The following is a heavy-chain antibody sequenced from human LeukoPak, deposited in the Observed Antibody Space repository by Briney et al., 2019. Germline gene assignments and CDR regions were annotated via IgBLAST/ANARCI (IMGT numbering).Heavy chain of an antibody. CDR2: IYYSGST. V-gene: IGHV4-31*03. CDR3: ARDTYLNWFDP. CDR1: GGSISSGGYY. Sequence: PSETLSLTCTVSGGSISSGGYYWSWIRQHPGKGLGWIGYIYYSGSTYYNPSLKSRVTISVDTSKNQFSLKLSSVTAADTAVYYCARDTYLNWFDPWGQGTLVTVSS. J-gene: IGHJ5*02.